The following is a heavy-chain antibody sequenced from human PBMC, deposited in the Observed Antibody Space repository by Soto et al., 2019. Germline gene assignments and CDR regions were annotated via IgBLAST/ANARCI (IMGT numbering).Heavy chain of an antibody. CDR2: ISGSGGST. CDR3: AKGTMIVVGYYFDY. J-gene: IGHJ4*02. Sequence: GGSLRLSCAPSGFTFSSYAMSWVRQAPGKGLEWVSAISGSGGSTYYADSVKGRFTISRDNSKNTLYLQMNSLRAEDTAVYYCAKGTMIVVGYYFDYWGQGTLVTVSS. CDR1: GFTFSSYA. D-gene: IGHD3-22*01. V-gene: IGHV3-23*01.